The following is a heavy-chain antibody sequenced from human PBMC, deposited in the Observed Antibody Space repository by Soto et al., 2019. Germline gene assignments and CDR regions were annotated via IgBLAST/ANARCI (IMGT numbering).Heavy chain of an antibody. Sequence: GGSLRLSCTASGFTFGDYAMSWVRQAPGKGLEWVGFIRSKAYGGTTEYAASVKGRFTISRDDSKSIAYLQMNSLKTEDTAVYYCTRAVEAGYYYYYGMDVWGQGTTVTVSS. J-gene: IGHJ6*02. D-gene: IGHD2-21*01. CDR1: GFTFGDYA. CDR2: IRSKAYGGTT. CDR3: TRAVEAGYYYYYGMDV. V-gene: IGHV3-49*04.